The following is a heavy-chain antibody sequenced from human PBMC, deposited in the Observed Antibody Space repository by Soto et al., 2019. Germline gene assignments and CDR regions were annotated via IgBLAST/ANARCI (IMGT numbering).Heavy chain of an antibody. J-gene: IGHJ3*02. CDR2: IYRDENT. CDR3: AGRESSGGPI. D-gene: IGHD2-15*01. Sequence: PSETLSLTCTVSGGSISCYYWSWIRQPPGKGLEWIGEIYRDENTNYNWSLRSRVTISADKSKNQFSLNPSSVTAADTAMYYCAGRESSGGPIWGQGTMVTVSS. V-gene: IGHV4-59*12. CDR1: GGSISCYY.